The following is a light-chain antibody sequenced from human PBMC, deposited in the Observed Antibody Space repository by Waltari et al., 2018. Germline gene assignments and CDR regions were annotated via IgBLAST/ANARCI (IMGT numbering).Light chain of an antibody. Sequence: QLLLTQSPSASASLGASVKLTCPLSSGHTSNIIAWHQQQPDKGPRYLMKVNSDGSHSKGDEIPDRFSGSSSGAERYLTISSVQSEDEADYYCQTGGHGTWVFGGGTKLTVL. CDR2: VNSDGSH. CDR1: SGHTSNI. CDR3: QTGGHGTWV. J-gene: IGLJ3*02. V-gene: IGLV4-69*01.